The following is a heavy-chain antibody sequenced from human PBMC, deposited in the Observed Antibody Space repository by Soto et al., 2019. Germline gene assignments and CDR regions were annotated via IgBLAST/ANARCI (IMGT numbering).Heavy chain of an antibody. CDR2: IRSKANSYAT. CDR1: GFTFSGSA. V-gene: IGHV3-73*01. CDR3: TVHRPTYYDFWSGLAGFDP. Sequence: GGSLRLSCAASGFTFSGSAMHWARQASGKGLEWVGRIRSKANSYATAYAASVKGRFTISRDDSKNTAYLQMNSLKTEDTAVYYCTVHRPTYYDFWSGLAGFDPWGQGTLVTVSS. J-gene: IGHJ5*02. D-gene: IGHD3-3*01.